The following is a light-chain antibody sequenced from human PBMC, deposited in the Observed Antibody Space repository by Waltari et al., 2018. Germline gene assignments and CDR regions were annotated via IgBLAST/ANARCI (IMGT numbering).Light chain of an antibody. CDR2: KAP. CDR1: QSVNRW. Sequence: DLQMTQSPSTLSASVGDRVTITCRASQSVNRWLAWYQQKPGKAPKLLISKAPALQNVVAPRFIGGGSGTEFTLTISNLQPDDSSTYYCQQYEAFPVTFGHGTKVEIK. V-gene: IGKV1-5*03. J-gene: IGKJ1*01. CDR3: QQYEAFPVT.